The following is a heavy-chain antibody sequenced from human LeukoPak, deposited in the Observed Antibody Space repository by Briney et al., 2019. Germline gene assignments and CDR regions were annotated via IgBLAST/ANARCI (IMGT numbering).Heavy chain of an antibody. D-gene: IGHD6-19*01. Sequence: GGSLRLSCAASGLTFSNFAMSWVRQVPGKGLEWVSGISASGGRTFYADSVKGRFTISRDNSKNTLFLQMNSLRVEDTAVYYCAKEASVAGCNAFDMWGQGTMGSVSA. CDR3: AKEASVAGCNAFDM. CDR2: ISASGGRT. V-gene: IGHV3-23*01. CDR1: GLTFSNFA. J-gene: IGHJ3*02.